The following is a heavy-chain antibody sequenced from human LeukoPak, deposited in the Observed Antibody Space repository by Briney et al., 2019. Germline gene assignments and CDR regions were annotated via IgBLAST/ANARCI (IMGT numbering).Heavy chain of an antibody. V-gene: IGHV3-48*01. CDR3: AREAGNGSGSYDY. Sequence: GGSLRLSCAASGFTFSSYSMNWVRQAPGKGLEWVSYISSSSSTIYYADSVKGRFTISRDNSKNTLYLQMNSLRAEDTAVYYCAREAGNGSGSYDYWGQGTLVTVSS. J-gene: IGHJ4*02. D-gene: IGHD1-26*01. CDR1: GFTFSSYS. CDR2: ISSSSSTI.